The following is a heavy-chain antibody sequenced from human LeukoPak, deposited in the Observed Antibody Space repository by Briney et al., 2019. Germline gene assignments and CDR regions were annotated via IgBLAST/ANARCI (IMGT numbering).Heavy chain of an antibody. CDR2: MNPNSGNT. Sequence: GASVKVSCKASGYTFTSYGISWVRQATGQGLEWMGWMNPNSGNTGYAQKFQGRVTMTRNTSISTAYMELSSLRSEDTAVYYCARGIAVAANYYHYMDVWGKGTTVTISS. J-gene: IGHJ6*03. D-gene: IGHD6-19*01. CDR3: ARGIAVAANYYHYMDV. CDR1: GYTFTSYG. V-gene: IGHV1-8*02.